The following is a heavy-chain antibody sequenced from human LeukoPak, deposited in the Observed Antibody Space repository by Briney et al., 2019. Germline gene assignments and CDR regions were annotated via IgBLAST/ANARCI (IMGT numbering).Heavy chain of an antibody. CDR2: IYYSGTT. J-gene: IGHJ4*02. D-gene: IGHD6-13*01. V-gene: IGHV4-39*07. CDR1: GGSISSSSYY. CDR3: ARAGTVLFDS. Sequence: SETLSLTCTVSGGSISSSSYYWGWIRQPPGKGLEWIGSIYYSGTTYYNPSLKSRVTISVDTSKNQFSLNLSSVTAADTAVYYCARAGTVLFDSWGQGTLVTVSS.